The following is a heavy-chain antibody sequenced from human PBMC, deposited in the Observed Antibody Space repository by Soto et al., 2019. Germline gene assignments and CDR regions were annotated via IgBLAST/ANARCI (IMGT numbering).Heavy chain of an antibody. CDR2: ISYDGSNK. J-gene: IGHJ6*02. D-gene: IGHD3-3*01. V-gene: IGHV3-30-3*01. CDR3: ARKGYDFWSGYYTASYGMDV. Sequence: GGSLRLSCAASGFTFSSYAMHWVRQAPGKGLEWVAVISYDGSNKYYADSVKGRFTISRDNSKNTLYLQMNSLRAEDTAVYYCARKGYDFWSGYYTASYGMDVWGQGTTVTVSS. CDR1: GFTFSSYA.